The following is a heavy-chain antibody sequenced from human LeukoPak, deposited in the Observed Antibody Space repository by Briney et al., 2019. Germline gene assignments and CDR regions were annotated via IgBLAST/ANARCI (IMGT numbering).Heavy chain of an antibody. CDR3: ARQRITIFRVVIGMLDY. V-gene: IGHV4-38-2*02. D-gene: IGHD3-3*01. CDR2: IYHSGST. Sequence: SETLSLTCTVSGYSISSGYYWGWIRQPPGKGLEWIGSIYHSGSTYYNPSLKSRVTISVDTSKNQFSLKLSSVTAADTAVYYRARQRITIFRVVIGMLDYWGQGTLVTVSS. CDR1: GYSISSGYY. J-gene: IGHJ4*02.